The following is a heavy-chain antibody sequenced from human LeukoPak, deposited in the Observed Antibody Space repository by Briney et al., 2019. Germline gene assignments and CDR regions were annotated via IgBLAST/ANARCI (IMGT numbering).Heavy chain of an antibody. V-gene: IGHV4-34*01. CDR1: GGSFSGYY. Sequence: SETLSLTCAVYGGSFSGYYWSWIRQPPGKGLEWIGYIYHSGSTYYNPSLKSRVTISVDRSKNQFSLKLSSVTAADTAVYYCARGYYYDSSGYYYDAFDIWGQGTMVTVSS. CDR3: ARGYYYDSSGYYYDAFDI. D-gene: IGHD3-22*01. CDR2: IYHSGST. J-gene: IGHJ3*02.